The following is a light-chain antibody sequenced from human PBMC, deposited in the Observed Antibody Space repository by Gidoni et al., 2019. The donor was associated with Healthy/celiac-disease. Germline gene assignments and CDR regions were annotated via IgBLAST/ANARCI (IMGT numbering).Light chain of an antibody. CDR2: DAS. Sequence: DIQMTQSPSSLSASVGDRVTITCQASQDISNYLNWYQQKPGKAPKLLIYDASNLEPGVPSRFSGSGSGTDFTFTISSLQPEDNATYYCQQYDNLPIAFGQGTRLEIK. V-gene: IGKV1-33*01. CDR1: QDISNY. J-gene: IGKJ5*01. CDR3: QQYDNLPIA.